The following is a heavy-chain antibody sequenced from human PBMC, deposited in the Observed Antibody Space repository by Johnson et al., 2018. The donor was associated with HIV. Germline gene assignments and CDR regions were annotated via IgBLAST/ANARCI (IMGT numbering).Heavy chain of an antibody. CDR1: GFTVSSNY. D-gene: IGHD4-17*01. Sequence: QVQLVESGGGVVQPGGSLRLSCAASGFTVSSNYMSWVRQAPGKGLEWVAVISYDGSNKYYADSVKGRFTISRDNSKNTLYLQMNSLRAEDTALYYCARGVPDYVDAFDIWGQGTMVTVSS. CDR3: ARGVPDYVDAFDI. CDR2: ISYDGSNK. J-gene: IGHJ3*02. V-gene: IGHV3-30*14.